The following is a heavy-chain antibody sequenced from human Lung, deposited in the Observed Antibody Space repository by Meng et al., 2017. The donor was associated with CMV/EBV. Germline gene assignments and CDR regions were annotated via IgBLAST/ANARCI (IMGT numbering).Heavy chain of an antibody. J-gene: IGHJ5*02. CDR1: GGSFNGGYY. CDR3: ARSKGYCSGGSCISRFDP. V-gene: IGHV4-31*03. Sequence: SXTLSLXCTVSGGSFNGGYYWSWIRQHPGKGLELIGYIYYSGSTNYNPSLKSRVTMSIDTSKNQFSLKLASVTAADTAVYYCARSKGYCSGGSCISRFDPWXQGTPVTVSS. CDR2: IYYSGST. D-gene: IGHD2-15*01.